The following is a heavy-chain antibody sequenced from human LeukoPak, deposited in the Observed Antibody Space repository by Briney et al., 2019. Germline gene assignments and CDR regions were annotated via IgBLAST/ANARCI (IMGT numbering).Heavy chain of an antibody. CDR3: ARQCYNVWSGYVTGYRPPTYFDY. CDR1: GGSLSSYY. CDR2: IYYSGST. J-gene: IGHJ4*02. V-gene: IGHV4-59*01. Sequence: SSETLSLTCTVSGGSLSSYYRSCIRQPPGKGLEWIGYIYYSGSTNYNPSLKSRVTISVDTSKNQFSLKLSSVTAADTAVYYCARQCYNVWSGYVTGYRPPTYFDYWGQGTLVTVSS. D-gene: IGHD3-3*01.